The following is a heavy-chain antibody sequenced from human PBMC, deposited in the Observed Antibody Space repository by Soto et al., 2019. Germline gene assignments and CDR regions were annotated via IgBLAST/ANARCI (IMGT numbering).Heavy chain of an antibody. CDR2: IKSKTDGGTT. J-gene: IGHJ4*02. Sequence: PGGSLRLSCAASGFTFSNAWMSWVRQAPGKGLEWVGRIKSKTDGGTTDYAAPVKGRFTISRDDSKNTLYLQMNSLKTEDTAVYYCTTESALWGLHFDYWGQGTLVTVSS. CDR3: TTESALWGLHFDY. D-gene: IGHD2-21*02. V-gene: IGHV3-15*01. CDR1: GFTFSNAW.